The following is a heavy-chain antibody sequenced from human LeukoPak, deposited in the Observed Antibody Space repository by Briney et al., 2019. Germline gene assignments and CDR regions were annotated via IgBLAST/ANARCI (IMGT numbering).Heavy chain of an antibody. D-gene: IGHD3-3*01. CDR1: RYTFTGYY. CDR3: ARDSVDTIFGIPRYCWFDP. CDR2: INPNSGGT. J-gene: IGHJ5*02. Sequence: GASVKVSCKASRYTFTGYYMHWVRQAPGQGLEWMGWINPNSGGTNYPQKFQGRVTMPRHTSISTAYMELSRLRSDDTAVYYCARDSVDTIFGIPRYCWFDPWGQGTLVTVSS. V-gene: IGHV1-2*02.